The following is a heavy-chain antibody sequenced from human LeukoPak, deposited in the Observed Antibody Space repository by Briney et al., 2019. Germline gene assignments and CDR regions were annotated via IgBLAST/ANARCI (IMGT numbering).Heavy chain of an antibody. V-gene: IGHV4-31*03. CDR3: ARGSRSSDY. D-gene: IGHD2-2*01. J-gene: IGHJ4*02. CDR1: SVSISSAGYY. Sequence: SETLSLTCTVSSVSISSAGYYWSWLRQHPGKGLEWIGYIYYSGSTYYNPSLKSRVTISLDTSKNQFSLRLSSVTAADTAVYYCARGSRSSDYWGQGTLVTVSS. CDR2: IYYSGST.